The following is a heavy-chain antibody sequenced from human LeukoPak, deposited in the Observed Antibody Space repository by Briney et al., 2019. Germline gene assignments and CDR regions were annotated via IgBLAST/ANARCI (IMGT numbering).Heavy chain of an antibody. J-gene: IGHJ5*02. CDR2: VSGGGGST. Sequence: GGSLRLSCAASGFIFSSYAMSWVRQAPGKGLEWVSSVSGGGGSTYYADSVKGRFTISRDNSKSTLFLQMNSLRAEDTAVYYCAKDISSGYSNWFDPWGQGTLVTVSS. D-gene: IGHD3-22*01. CDR1: GFIFSSYA. V-gene: IGHV3-23*01. CDR3: AKDISSGYSNWFDP.